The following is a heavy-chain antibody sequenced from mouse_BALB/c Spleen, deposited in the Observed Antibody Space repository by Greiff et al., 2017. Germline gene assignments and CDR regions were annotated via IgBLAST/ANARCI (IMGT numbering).Heavy chain of an antibody. Sequence: EVQVVESGGDLVKPGGSLKLSCAASGFTFSSYGMSWVRQTPDKRLEWVATISSGGSYTYYPDSVKGRFTISRDNAKNTLYLQMSSLKSEDTAMYYCARLTTVDPDYWGQGTSVTVSS. J-gene: IGHJ4*01. CDR2: ISSGGSYT. V-gene: IGHV5-6*01. D-gene: IGHD1-1*01. CDR3: ARLTTVDPDY. CDR1: GFTFSSYG.